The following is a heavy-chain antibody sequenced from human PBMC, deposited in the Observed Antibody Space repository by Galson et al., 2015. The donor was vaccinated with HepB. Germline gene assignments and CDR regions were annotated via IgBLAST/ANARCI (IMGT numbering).Heavy chain of an antibody. Sequence: SVKVSCKAVGYTFDTYGITWVRQAPGQGLEWMGWIRVSNGNTTYAQKFQDRVTMTADRGTRTAYMEVTSLRSEDTAVYYYARDDLIVGANPDYWGQGTLVIVSS. CDR3: ARDDLIVGANPDY. CDR2: IRVSNGNT. D-gene: IGHD1-26*01. CDR1: GYTFDTYG. J-gene: IGHJ4*02. V-gene: IGHV1-18*01.